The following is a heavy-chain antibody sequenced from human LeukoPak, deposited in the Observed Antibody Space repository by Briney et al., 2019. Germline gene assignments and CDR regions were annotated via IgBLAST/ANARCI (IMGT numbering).Heavy chain of an antibody. D-gene: IGHD3-10*01. CDR2: INHSGST. Sequence: SETLSLTCAVYGGSFSGYYWSWIRQPPGKGLEWIGEINHSGSTNYNPSLKSRVTISVDTSKNQFSLKLSSVTAADTAVYYCARGSNQYYGSGSPIQGYWFDPWGQGTLVTVSS. CDR1: GGSFSGYY. V-gene: IGHV4-34*01. CDR3: ARGSNQYYGSGSPIQGYWFDP. J-gene: IGHJ5*02.